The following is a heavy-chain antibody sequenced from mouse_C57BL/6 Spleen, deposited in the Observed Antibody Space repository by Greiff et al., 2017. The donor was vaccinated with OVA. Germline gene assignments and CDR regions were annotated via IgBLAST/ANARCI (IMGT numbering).Heavy chain of an antibody. CDR3: AGGEAMDY. CDR2: INPGSGGT. V-gene: IGHV1-54*01. J-gene: IGHJ4*01. Sequence: QVQLQQSGAELVRPGTSVKVSCKASGYAFTNYLIEWVKQRPGQGLEWIGVINPGSGGTNYTEKFKGKATLTADKSSSTAYMQLSSLTSEDSAVYFCAGGEAMDYWGQGTSVTVSS. CDR1: GYAFTNYL.